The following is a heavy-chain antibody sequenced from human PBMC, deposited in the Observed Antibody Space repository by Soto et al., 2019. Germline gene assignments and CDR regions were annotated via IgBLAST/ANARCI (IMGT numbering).Heavy chain of an antibody. CDR1: GYRFTTHY. CDR2: MNVGTGGT. D-gene: IGHD5-18*01. Sequence: ASVKVSCKASGYRFTTHYIHWVRQAPGQGLEWMGRMNVGTGGTTYAHKFQGRVTMTRDTPIRTAYLEVSSVKSDDTAMYYCARDGNFALRGYSFGFDFWGQGTLVTVSS. V-gene: IGHV1-2*06. J-gene: IGHJ4*02. CDR3: ARDGNFALRGYSFGFDF.